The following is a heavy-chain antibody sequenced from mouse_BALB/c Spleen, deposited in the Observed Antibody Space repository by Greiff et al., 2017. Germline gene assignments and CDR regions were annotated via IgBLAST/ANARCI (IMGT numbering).Heavy chain of an antibody. J-gene: IGHJ3*01. CDR1: GFNIKDYY. CDR3: ARSRAWFAY. D-gene: IGHD1-1*01. Sequence: VQLQQSGAELVRPGALVKLSCKASGFNIKDYYMHWVKQRPEQGLEWIGWIDPENGNTIYDPKFQGKASITADTSSNTAYLQLSSLTSEDTAVYYCARSRAWFAYWGQGTLVTVSA. CDR2: IDPENGNT. V-gene: IGHV14-1*02.